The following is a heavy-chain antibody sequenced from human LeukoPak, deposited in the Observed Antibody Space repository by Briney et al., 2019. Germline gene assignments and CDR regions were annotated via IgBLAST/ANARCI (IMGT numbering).Heavy chain of an antibody. CDR2: IWYDGSNK. V-gene: IGHV3-33*08. J-gene: IGHJ4*02. D-gene: IGHD3-10*01. CDR3: ARGYYGSGSYYMGNY. Sequence: GGSLRLSCAASGFTFSSYGMHWVRQAPGKGLEWVAVIWYDGSNKYYADSVKGRFTISRDNSKNTLYLQMNSLRVEDSALYYCARGYYGSGSYYMGNYWGQGTLVTVSS. CDR1: GFTFSSYG.